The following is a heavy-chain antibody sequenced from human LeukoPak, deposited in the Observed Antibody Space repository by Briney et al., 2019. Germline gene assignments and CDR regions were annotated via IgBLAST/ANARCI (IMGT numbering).Heavy chain of an antibody. Sequence: SETLSLTCTVSGYSISSGYYWGWIRQPPGKGLEWIGRIYHSGSTYYNPSLKSRVTISVDTSKNQFSLKLSSVTAADTAVYYCAGGSSADYFDYWGQGTLVTVSS. J-gene: IGHJ4*02. D-gene: IGHD1-26*01. CDR2: IYHSGST. CDR1: GYSISSGYY. V-gene: IGHV4-38-2*02. CDR3: AGGSSADYFDY.